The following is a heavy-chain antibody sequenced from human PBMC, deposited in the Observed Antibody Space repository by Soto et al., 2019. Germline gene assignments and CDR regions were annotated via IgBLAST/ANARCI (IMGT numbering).Heavy chain of an antibody. D-gene: IGHD6-13*01. CDR2: ISYDGSNK. CDR1: GFTFSSYA. CDR3: ARDAAAGTEGDVDTDFDY. Sequence: GGSLRLSCAASGFTFSSYAMHWVRQAPGKGLEWVAVISYDGSNKYYADSVKGRFTISRDNSKNTLYLQMNSLRAEDTAVYYCARDAAAGTEGDVDTDFDYWGQGTLVTVSS. V-gene: IGHV3-30-3*01. J-gene: IGHJ4*02.